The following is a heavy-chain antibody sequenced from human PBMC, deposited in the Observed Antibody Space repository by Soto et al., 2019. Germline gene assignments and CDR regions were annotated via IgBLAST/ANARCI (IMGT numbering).Heavy chain of an antibody. D-gene: IGHD3-16*01. Sequence: QVQLVQSGAEVKKPGSSVKVSCMASGGTFTYYSFNWVRRAPGQGLEWMGRIITLLNRTTYAQKFQDRVTITAAKSTGTAYMVLSSLRSEDTAVYFFTIMMHLKPLVIPTSMSDFDLWRGCFLVTDST. CDR3: TIMMHLKPLVIPTSMSDFDL. V-gene: IGHV1-69*02. CDR2: IITLLNRT. CDR1: GGTFTYYS. J-gene: IGHJ2*01.